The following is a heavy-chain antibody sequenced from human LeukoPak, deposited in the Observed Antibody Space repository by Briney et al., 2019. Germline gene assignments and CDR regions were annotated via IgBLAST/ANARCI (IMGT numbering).Heavy chain of an antibody. CDR2: ISGSGVST. CDR1: GFIFSNYA. J-gene: IGHJ4*02. D-gene: IGHD3-22*01. V-gene: IGHV3-23*01. CDR3: AKEPKHITLIVEVTNYFDY. Sequence: GRSLRLSCAASGFIFSNYAMSWVRQAPGKGLERISAISGSGVSTYYTDSVEGRFTTSRDNSKNTLYLQMNSLRAEDTAVYFCAKEPKHITLIVEVTNYFDYWGPGVLVTVSS.